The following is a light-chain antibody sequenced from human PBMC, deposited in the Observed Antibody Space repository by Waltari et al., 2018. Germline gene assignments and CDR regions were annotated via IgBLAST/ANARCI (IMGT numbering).Light chain of an antibody. CDR1: QDISRW. CDR2: DAS. Sequence: DIQMTQSPSSVSASVGDRVIITCRASQDISRWLAWYQQTPGKAPKFLIYDASTLQSGVPSRFSCTGSGTEFTLTISSLQPEDFATYYCQHGNTFPLTFGGGTKVEIK. V-gene: IGKV1-12*01. CDR3: QHGNTFPLT. J-gene: IGKJ4*01.